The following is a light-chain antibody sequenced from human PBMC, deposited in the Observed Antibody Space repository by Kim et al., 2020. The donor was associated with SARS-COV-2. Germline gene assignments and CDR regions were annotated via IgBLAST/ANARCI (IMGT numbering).Light chain of an antibody. Sequence: LMTQSPATLSVSPGERATLSCRASQNINTKLAWYQQKPGQAPRLLIFGASTRAAGIPARFSGSGSGTDVTLTISSLQSEDFAVYYCQQYNNWPPTSFGQGTKLEI. CDR3: QQYNNWPPTS. CDR1: QNINTK. CDR2: GAS. J-gene: IGKJ2*01. V-gene: IGKV3-15*01.